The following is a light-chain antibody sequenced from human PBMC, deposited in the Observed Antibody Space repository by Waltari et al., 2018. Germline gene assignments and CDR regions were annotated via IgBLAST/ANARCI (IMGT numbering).Light chain of an antibody. CDR2: HAS. CDR1: QSVSSY. V-gene: IGKV3-11*01. CDR3: QQRSDWPPLT. J-gene: IGKJ5*01. Sequence: EIVLTQYPATLSLSPGERATLACRASQSVSSYLACYQQKPGQPPRLLIYHASTRATGIPARFSGRGSGTDFTLIITNVEPEDFAVYYCQQRSDWPPLTFGQGTRLEIK.